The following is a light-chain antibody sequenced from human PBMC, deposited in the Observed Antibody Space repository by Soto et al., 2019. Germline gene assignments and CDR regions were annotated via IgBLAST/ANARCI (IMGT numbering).Light chain of an antibody. CDR1: SGDVGGYNY. CDR2: EVS. J-gene: IGLJ1*01. CDR3: SSYTSTSTRV. Sequence: QSALTQPASVSGSPGQSITISCTGTSGDVGGYNYVSWYQHHPGKAPKLMIYEVSNRPSGVSNRFSASKSGNTASLTISGLQAEDEADYYCSSYTSTSTRVFGTGTKLTVL. V-gene: IGLV2-14*01.